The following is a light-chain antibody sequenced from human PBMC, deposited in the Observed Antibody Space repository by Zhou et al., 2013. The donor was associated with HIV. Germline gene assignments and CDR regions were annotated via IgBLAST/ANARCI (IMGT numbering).Light chain of an antibody. CDR2: DTS. CDR1: QSVIGSR. V-gene: IGKV3-20*01. CDR3: QQYDTWPS. J-gene: IGKJ2*01. Sequence: DIVLTQSPGTLSLPPGERAALSCRASQSVIGSRVAWYQQKPGQAPRLLMYDTSNRATGIPAKFNGSGSGTDFTLTISGLQPEDFARYYCQQYDTWPSFGQGTKLQIK.